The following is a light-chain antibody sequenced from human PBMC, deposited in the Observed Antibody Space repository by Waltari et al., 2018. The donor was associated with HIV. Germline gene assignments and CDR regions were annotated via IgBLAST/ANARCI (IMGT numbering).Light chain of an antibody. V-gene: IGLV2-14*01. CDR2: EVS. J-gene: IGLJ1*01. CDR1: SSDVGGYHF. Sequence: QTALTQPASMSGSPGQSITISCTGTSSDVGGYHFVSWYQQHPGKAPKLIIYEVSNRPSGVSNRFSGSKSGKTASLTISGLQPEDEADYYCSSYTSSSFGTGTKVTVL. CDR3: SSYTSSS.